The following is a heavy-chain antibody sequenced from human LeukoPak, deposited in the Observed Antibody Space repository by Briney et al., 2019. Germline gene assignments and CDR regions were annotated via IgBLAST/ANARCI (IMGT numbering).Heavy chain of an antibody. CDR2: ISTYNANT. D-gene: IGHD3-22*01. J-gene: IGHJ5*02. Sequence: ASVKVSCKASGYTFTSYGISWVRQAPGQGLEWMGWISTYNANTNYAQKLQGRVTITADKSTSTAYMELSSLRSEDTAVYYCARKVPNDSSGYYYRGQFDPWGQGTLVTVSS. V-gene: IGHV1-18*01. CDR3: ARKVPNDSSGYYYRGQFDP. CDR1: GYTFTSYG.